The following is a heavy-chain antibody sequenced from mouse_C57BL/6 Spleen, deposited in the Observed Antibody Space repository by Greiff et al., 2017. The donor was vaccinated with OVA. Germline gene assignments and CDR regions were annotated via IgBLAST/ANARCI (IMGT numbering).Heavy chain of an antibody. J-gene: IGHJ3*01. CDR1: GYTFTSYW. CDR2: IDPSDSET. V-gene: IGHV1-52*01. Sequence: VQLQQPGAELVRPGSSVKLSCKASGYTFTSYWMHWVKQRPIQGLEWIGNIDPSDSETHYNQKFKDKATLTVDKSSSTAYMQLSSLTSEDSAVYYCARWDYDYDAGFAYWGQGTLVTVSA. D-gene: IGHD2-4*01. CDR3: ARWDYDYDAGFAY.